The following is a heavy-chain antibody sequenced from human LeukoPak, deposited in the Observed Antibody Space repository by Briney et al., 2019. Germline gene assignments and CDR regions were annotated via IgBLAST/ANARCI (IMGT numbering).Heavy chain of an antibody. CDR1: GDSTSSYY. CDR3: ARIRRNSNDWYADDK. J-gene: IGHJ4*02. V-gene: IGHV4-4*07. D-gene: IGHD6-19*01. CDR2: ISVSDGT. Sequence: SETLSLTCTVSGDSTSSYYWSWIRQPAGKGLEWIGRISVSDGTNYTPSLKSRVTMSTDASKNQFSLKLSSVTAADTAVYYCARIRRNSNDWYADDKWGQGTLVTVSS.